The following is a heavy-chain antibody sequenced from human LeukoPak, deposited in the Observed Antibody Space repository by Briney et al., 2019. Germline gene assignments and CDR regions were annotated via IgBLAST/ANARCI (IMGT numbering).Heavy chain of an antibody. CDR1: GYTFIGYY. J-gene: IGHJ4*02. D-gene: IGHD6-19*01. Sequence: ASVKVSCKASGYTFIGYYMHWVRQAPGQGLEWMGWINPNSGGTNYAQKFQGRVTMTRDTSISTAYMELSRLRSDDTAVYYCAGGIAVAGFFDYWGQGTLVTVSS. V-gene: IGHV1-2*02. CDR3: AGGIAVAGFFDY. CDR2: INPNSGGT.